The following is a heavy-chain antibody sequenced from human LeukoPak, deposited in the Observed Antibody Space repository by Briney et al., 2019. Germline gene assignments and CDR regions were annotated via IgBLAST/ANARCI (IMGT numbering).Heavy chain of an antibody. J-gene: IGHJ6*02. CDR1: GFTISSYA. Sequence: GGSLRLSCAASGFTISSYAMSWVRQAPGKGLEWVSAISGSGGSTYYADSVKGRFTISRDNSKNTLYLQMNSLRAEDTAVYYCAKVGTTAYDFWSGYYTPPFYYYGMDVWGQGTTVTVSS. CDR2: ISGSGGST. D-gene: IGHD3-3*01. CDR3: AKVGTTAYDFWSGYYTPPFYYYGMDV. V-gene: IGHV3-23*01.